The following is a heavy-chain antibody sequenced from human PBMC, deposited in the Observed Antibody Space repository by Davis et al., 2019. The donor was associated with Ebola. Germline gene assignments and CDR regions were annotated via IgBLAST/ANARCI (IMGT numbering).Heavy chain of an antibody. Sequence: GESLKISCAASGFTFGGYGMHWVRQAPGKGLEWVALISYDGSKKYYTDSVKGRFSLSRDNSKDTLCLQMSSLRAEDTAVYYCADTGDFYDDYSMDVWGQGTTVTVSS. CDR2: ISYDGSKK. CDR1: GFTFGGYG. D-gene: IGHD3-3*01. J-gene: IGHJ6*02. V-gene: IGHV3-30*03. CDR3: ADTGDFYDDYSMDV.